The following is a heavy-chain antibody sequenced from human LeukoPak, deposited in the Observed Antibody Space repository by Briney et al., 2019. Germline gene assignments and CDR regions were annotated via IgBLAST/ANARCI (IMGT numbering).Heavy chain of an antibody. CDR1: GFTFSSYA. Sequence: GGSLRLSCAASGFTFSSYAMHWVRPAPGKGLEWVAVISYDGSNKYYADSVKGRFTISRDNSKNTLYLQMNSLRAEDTAVYYCARGGYYYDSSGSYYFDYWGQGTLVTVSS. CDR3: ARGGYYYDSSGSYYFDY. V-gene: IGHV3-30*04. CDR2: ISYDGSNK. D-gene: IGHD3-22*01. J-gene: IGHJ4*02.